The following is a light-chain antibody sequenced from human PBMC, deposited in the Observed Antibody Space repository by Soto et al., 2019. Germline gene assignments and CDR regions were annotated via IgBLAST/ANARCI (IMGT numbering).Light chain of an antibody. CDR1: QSVSSN. J-gene: IGKJ3*01. CDR2: GAS. V-gene: IGKV3-15*01. CDR3: QQYNNWPFT. Sequence: EIVMTQSPATLSVSPGERATLSCRASQSVSSNLAWYQQKPGQAPRLLIYGASTRATGIPARFSGXXXXTXXXLTISSLQSEDFAVYYCQQYNNWPFTFGPGTKVDIK.